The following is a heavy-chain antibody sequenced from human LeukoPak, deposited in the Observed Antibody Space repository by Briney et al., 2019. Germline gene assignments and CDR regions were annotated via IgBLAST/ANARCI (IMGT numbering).Heavy chain of an antibody. V-gene: IGHV4-31*03. CDR2: IYYSGST. D-gene: IGHD3-22*01. J-gene: IGHJ4*02. CDR1: GGSISGGGYY. Sequence: SETLSLTCTVSGGSISGGGYYWSWIRQHPGKGLEWIGYIYYSGSTYYNPSLKSRVTISVDTSKNQFSLRLSSVTAADTAVYYCAGMRDYDSSGYYYFDYWGQGTLVTVSS. CDR3: AGMRDYDSSGYYYFDY.